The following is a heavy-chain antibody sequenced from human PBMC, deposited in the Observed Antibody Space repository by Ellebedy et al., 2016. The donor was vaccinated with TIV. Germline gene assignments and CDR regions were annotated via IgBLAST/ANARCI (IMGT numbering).Heavy chain of an antibody. V-gene: IGHV3-48*02. J-gene: IGHJ3*02. Sequence: GESLKISCSASGFTFSSFSMHWVRQAPAKGLERVSYIPRDSDAMSYADSVKGRFTISRDNAKNSLYLQMNSLRDADTAVYYCVRDVHWAFDIWGQGTVVTVSS. CDR2: IPRDSDAM. CDR3: VRDVHWAFDI. CDR1: GFTFSSFS. D-gene: IGHD1-1*01.